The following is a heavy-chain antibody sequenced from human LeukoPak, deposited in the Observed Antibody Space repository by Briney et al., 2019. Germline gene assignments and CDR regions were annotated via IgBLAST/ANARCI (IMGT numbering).Heavy chain of an antibody. CDR3: AREGARLRYFDY. J-gene: IGHJ4*02. V-gene: IGHV3-21*01. CDR1: GFTFSSYS. D-gene: IGHD5-18*01. CDR2: ISSSSSYI. Sequence: GGSLRLSCAASGFTFSSYSMNWVRQAPGKGLEWVSSISSSSSYIYYADSVKGRFTISRDNAKNSLYLQMNSLRAEDTAVYYCAREGARLRYFDYWGQGTLDTVSS.